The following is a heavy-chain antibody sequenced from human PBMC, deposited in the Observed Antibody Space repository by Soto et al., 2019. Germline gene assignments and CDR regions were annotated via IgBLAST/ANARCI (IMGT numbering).Heavy chain of an antibody. CDR1: GGTFSSYA. Sequence: SVKVACKASGGTFSSYAISWVRRAPGQGLEWMGGIIPIFGTANYAQKFQGRVTITADESTTTAYMELSSLRSEDTAVYYCARDLKRYYDSSGYGYYYYGMDVWGQGTTGTVSS. CDR2: IIPIFGTA. CDR3: ARDLKRYYDSSGYGYYYYGMDV. D-gene: IGHD3-22*01. J-gene: IGHJ6*02. V-gene: IGHV1-69*13.